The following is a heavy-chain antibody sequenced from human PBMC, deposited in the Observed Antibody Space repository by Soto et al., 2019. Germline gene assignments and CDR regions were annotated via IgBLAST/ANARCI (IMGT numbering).Heavy chain of an antibody. J-gene: IGHJ6*02. CDR2: ISHAGNNK. Sequence: QVQLVESGGGVVQPGRSLRLSCAASGFAFSSYGMHWDRQAPGKGLEWVAVISHAGNNKYYADSVKGRVTISRDNSKNTLFLQMSSLGVEDTAVFYCAKGLAVGVLYYGMNVWGQGTTVIVSS. CDR3: AKGLAVGVLYYGMNV. CDR1: GFAFSSYG. D-gene: IGHD6-19*01. V-gene: IGHV3-30*18.